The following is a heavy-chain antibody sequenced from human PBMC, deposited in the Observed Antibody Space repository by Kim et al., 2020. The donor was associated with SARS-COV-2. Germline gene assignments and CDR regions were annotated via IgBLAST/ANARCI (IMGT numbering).Heavy chain of an antibody. D-gene: IGHD4-17*01. V-gene: IGHV3-33*06. CDR3: AKEMVTTDYYYYGMDV. J-gene: IGHJ6*02. Sequence: VKGRFTISRDNSKNKLYLQRNSLGAEDTAVDYCAKEMVTTDYYYYGMDVWGQGTTVTVSS.